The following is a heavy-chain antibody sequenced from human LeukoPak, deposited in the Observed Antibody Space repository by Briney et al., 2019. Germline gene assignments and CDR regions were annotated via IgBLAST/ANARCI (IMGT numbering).Heavy chain of an antibody. V-gene: IGHV4-4*07. CDR3: ARDYGDYPYYFDY. Sequence: SETLSLTCTVSGVSISSYYWSWIRQPAGKGLEWIGRIYTSGSTNYKPSLKSRVTMSVDTSKNQFSLKLSSVTAADTAVYYCARDYGDYPYYFDYWGQGTLVTVSS. CDR2: IYTSGST. D-gene: IGHD4-17*01. J-gene: IGHJ4*02. CDR1: GVSISSYY.